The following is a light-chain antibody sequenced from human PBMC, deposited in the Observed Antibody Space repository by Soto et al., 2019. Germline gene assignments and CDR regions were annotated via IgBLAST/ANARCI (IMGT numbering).Light chain of an antibody. Sequence: QSALTQPPSASGTPEQRVTISCSGSSSNIGGNYVYWYQQLPGAAPKLLIYLNDQRPSGVPDRFFGSKSGTSASLAISGLRSEDEAEYYCAAWDDSLSGPVFGGGTKLTVL. CDR1: SSNIGGNY. CDR2: LND. J-gene: IGLJ2*01. CDR3: AAWDDSLSGPV. V-gene: IGLV1-47*02.